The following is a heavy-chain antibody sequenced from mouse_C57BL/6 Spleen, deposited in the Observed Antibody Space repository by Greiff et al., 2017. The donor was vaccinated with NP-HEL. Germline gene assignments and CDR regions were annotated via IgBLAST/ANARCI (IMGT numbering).Heavy chain of an antibody. V-gene: IGHV5-4*01. CDR3: ARDDPEVFDY. CDR2: ISDGGSYT. CDR1: GFTFSSYA. Sequence: DVMLVESGGGLVKPGGSLKLSCAASGFTFSSYAMSWVRQTPEKRLEWVATISDGGSYTYYPDNVKGRFTISRDNAKNNLYLQMSHLKSEDTAMYYCARDDPEVFDYWGQGTTLTVSS. J-gene: IGHJ2*01.